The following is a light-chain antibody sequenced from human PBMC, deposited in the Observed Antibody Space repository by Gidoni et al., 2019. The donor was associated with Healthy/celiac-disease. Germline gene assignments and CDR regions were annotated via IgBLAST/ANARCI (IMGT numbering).Light chain of an antibody. CDR3: QQYYSTLLT. J-gene: IGKJ5*01. CDR2: WAS. Sequence: DIVMNQSPDSLAVSLGERATINCKSSQSVLYSSNNKNYLAWYQQKPGQPPKLLIYWASTRESGVPDRFSGSGSWTDFTLTISSLQAEDVAVYYCQQYYSTLLTFGQXTRLEIK. V-gene: IGKV4-1*01. CDR1: QSVLYSSNNKNY.